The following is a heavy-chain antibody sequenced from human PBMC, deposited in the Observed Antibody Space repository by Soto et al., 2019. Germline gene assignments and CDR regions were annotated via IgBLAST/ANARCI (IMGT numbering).Heavy chain of an antibody. D-gene: IGHD2-2*02. V-gene: IGHV3-23*01. J-gene: IGHJ6*02. CDR1: GFPFSSYA. CDR3: AKGTRSCSTTSCYTVYYGMDV. Sequence: PGGSLRLSCAASGFPFSSYAMTWVRQAPGMGLEWVSAINGGGGTTYNADSVKGRFTISRANSKNTLYLQMNSLRAEDTAVYYCAKGTRSCSTTSCYTVYYGMDVWCQGTTVTVSS. CDR2: INGGGGTT.